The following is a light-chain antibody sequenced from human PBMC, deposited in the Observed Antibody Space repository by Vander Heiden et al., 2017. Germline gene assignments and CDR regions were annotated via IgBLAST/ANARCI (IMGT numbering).Light chain of an antibody. V-gene: IGLV2-14*01. CDR3: SSYTSSSTVV. Sequence: QSALTQPASVSGSPGQSITISCTGTSSDVGRSTYVSWYQQHPGKAPKLMIYEVSNRPSGVSNRFSGSKSGNTASLTISGLQAEDEADYYCSSYTSSSTVVFGGGTKLTVL. CDR2: EVS. CDR1: SSDVGRSTY. J-gene: IGLJ2*01.